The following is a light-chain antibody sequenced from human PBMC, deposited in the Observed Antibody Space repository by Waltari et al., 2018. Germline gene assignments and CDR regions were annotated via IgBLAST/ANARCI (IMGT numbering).Light chain of an antibody. V-gene: IGKV3-20*01. CDR1: QSVGRT. J-gene: IGKJ1*01. CDR2: DAS. CDR3: QKYGTRPAT. Sequence: DIVLTQSPGTLSLSPGYRATLSCRASQSVGRTLAWYQQRPCQAPRLLIYDASSRATGIPDSFSGSRSGTDFSLTISRLEPEDFAVYYCQKYGTRPATFGQGTKVEVK.